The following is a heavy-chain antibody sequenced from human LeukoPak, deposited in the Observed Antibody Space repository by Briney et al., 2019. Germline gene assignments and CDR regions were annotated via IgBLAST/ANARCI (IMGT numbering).Heavy chain of an antibody. CDR3: AREVVGAPSPIDY. J-gene: IGHJ4*02. D-gene: IGHD2-15*01. Sequence: AGRSLRLSCAASGFTFSSYGMHWVRQAPGKGLEWVAVISYDGSNKYYADSVKGRFTISRDNSKNTLYLQMNSLRAEDTAVYYCAREVVGAPSPIDYWGQGTLVTVSS. V-gene: IGHV3-30*03. CDR1: GFTFSSYG. CDR2: ISYDGSNK.